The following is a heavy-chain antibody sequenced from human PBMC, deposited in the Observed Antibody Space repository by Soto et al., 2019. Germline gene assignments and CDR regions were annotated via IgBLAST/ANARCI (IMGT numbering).Heavy chain of an antibody. V-gene: IGHV1-69*06. CDR3: ARDPSYDFWSGPHYYYYYGMDV. Sequence: QVQLVQSGAEVKKPGSSVKVSCKASGGTFSSYAISWVRQAPGQGLEWMGGIIPIFGTANYAQKFQGRVTITADKSTSTAYMELSSLRSEDTAVYYCARDPSYDFWSGPHYYYYYGMDVWGQGTTVTVSS. CDR2: IIPIFGTA. D-gene: IGHD3-3*01. CDR1: GGTFSSYA. J-gene: IGHJ6*02.